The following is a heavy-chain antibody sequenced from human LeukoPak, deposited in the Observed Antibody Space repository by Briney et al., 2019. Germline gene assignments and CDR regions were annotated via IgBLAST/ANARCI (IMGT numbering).Heavy chain of an antibody. V-gene: IGHV3-23*01. D-gene: IGHD3-22*01. J-gene: IGHJ4*02. CDR1: GFTFNSYA. CDR2: ISGSGGST. CDR3: AKGGHYYVQFDY. Sequence: TGGSLRLSCAASGFTFNSYAMSWVRQAPGKGLEWVSAISGSGGSTYYADSVKGRFTISRDNSKNTLYLQMNSLRAEDTAVYYCAKGGHYYVQFDYWGQGTLVTVSS.